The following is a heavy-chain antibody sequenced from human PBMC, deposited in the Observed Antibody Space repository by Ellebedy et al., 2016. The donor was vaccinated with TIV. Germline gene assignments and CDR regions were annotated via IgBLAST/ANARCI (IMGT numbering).Heavy chain of an antibody. D-gene: IGHD4-23*01. CDR1: GLSFSDHF. CDR3: ARIGYSSSDFDF. CDR2: IGAKANSHFT. J-gene: IGHJ4*02. Sequence: GESLKISCATSGLSFSDHFMDWVRQAPGKGLEWVGRIGAKANSHFTQYAASVKGRFTISRDDSKNSLSLQMNSLNTEDTALYYCARIGYSSSDFDFWGQGTLVTVSS. V-gene: IGHV3-72*01.